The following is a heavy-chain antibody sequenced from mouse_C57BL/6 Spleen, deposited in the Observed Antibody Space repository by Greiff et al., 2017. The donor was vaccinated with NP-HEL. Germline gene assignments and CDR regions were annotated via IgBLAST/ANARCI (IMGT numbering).Heavy chain of an antibody. CDR2: IHPNSGST. CDR1: GYTFTSYW. CDR3: ARGVTTVVTYFDY. J-gene: IGHJ2*01. V-gene: IGHV1-64*01. Sequence: QVQLQQPGAELVKPGASVKLSCKASGYTFTSYWMHWVKQRPGQGLEWIGMIHPNSGSTNYNEKFKSKATLTVDKSSSTAYMQLSSLTSEDSAVYYCARGVTTVVTYFDYWGQGTTLTVSS. D-gene: IGHD1-1*01.